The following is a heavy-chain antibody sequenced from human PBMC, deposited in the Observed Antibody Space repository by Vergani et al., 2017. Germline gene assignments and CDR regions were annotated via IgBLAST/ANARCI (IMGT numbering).Heavy chain of an antibody. CDR1: GGTFSSYT. V-gene: IGHV1-69*02. J-gene: IGHJ3*02. D-gene: IGHD6-13*01. CDR3: ARVTYSSSWYGVFGAFDI. CDR2: IIPILGIA. Sequence: QVQLVQSGAEVKKPGSSVKVSCKASGGTFSSYTISWVRQAPGQGLEWMGRIIPILGIANYAQKFQGRVTMTRDTSISTAYMELSRLRSDDTAVYYCARVTYSSSWYGVFGAFDIWGQGTMVTVSS.